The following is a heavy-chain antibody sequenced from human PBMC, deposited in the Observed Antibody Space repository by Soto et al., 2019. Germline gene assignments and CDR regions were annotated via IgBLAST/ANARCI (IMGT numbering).Heavy chain of an antibody. J-gene: IGHJ6*02. CDR3: ARGRSGSYSTYYYYYYGMDV. V-gene: IGHV4-34*01. Sequence: PSETLSLTCAVYGGSFSGYYCSWIRQPPGKGLERIGEINHSGSTNYNPSLKSRVTISVDTSKNQFSLKLSSVTAADTAVYYCARGRSGSYSTYYYYYYGMDVWGQGTTVTVSS. D-gene: IGHD3-10*01. CDR2: INHSGST. CDR1: GGSFSGYY.